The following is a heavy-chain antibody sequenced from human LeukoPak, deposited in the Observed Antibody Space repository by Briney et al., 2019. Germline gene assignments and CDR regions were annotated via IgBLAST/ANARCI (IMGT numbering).Heavy chain of an antibody. D-gene: IGHD6-13*01. CDR3: ARGYPLSTTAAGTYFQH. V-gene: IGHV1-2*02. J-gene: IGHJ1*01. CDR1: EYTFSGYY. CDR2: INPNSGGT. Sequence: GASVKVSCKASEYTFSGYYMHWVRQAPGQGLEWMGWINPNSGGTNYAQKFQGRVTMTRDTSISTAYMELSRLRSDDTAVYYCARGYPLSTTAAGTYFQHWGQGTLVTVSS.